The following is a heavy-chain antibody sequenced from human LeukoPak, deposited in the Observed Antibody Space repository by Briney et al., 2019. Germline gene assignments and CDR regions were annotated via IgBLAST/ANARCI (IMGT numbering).Heavy chain of an antibody. CDR2: IRRRAYGGAA. V-gene: IGHV3-49*04. CDR3: NGLVDFDY. J-gene: IGHJ4*02. CDR1: GFAFDDFA. Sequence: GGSLRLSCTTSGFAFDDFAMSWVRQPAGKGLEWVGFIRRRAYGGAAEYAASVKGRFIISRDDSKGIAYLQMNSLKTGDTAVYCRNGLVDFDYWGQGSRVIVSP.